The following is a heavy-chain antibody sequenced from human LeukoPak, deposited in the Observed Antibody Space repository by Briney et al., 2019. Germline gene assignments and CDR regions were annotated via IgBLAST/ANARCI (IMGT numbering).Heavy chain of an antibody. J-gene: IGHJ4*02. CDR3: ARDGGLDY. V-gene: IGHV1-2*02. CDR1: GYTFTGYY. CDR2: ISPDSGGT. Sequence: ASVKVSCKASGYTFTGYYIHWVRQAPGQGLEWMGWISPDSGGTNSAQKFQGRVTMTRDTSISTVYMELSRLRSDDTAVFYCARDGGLDYWGQGALVTVSS. D-gene: IGHD3-16*01.